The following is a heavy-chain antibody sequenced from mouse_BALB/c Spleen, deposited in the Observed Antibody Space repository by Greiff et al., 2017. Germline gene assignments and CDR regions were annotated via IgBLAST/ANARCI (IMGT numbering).Heavy chain of an antibody. CDR1: GFNIKDTY. Sequence: VQLQQSGAELVKPGASVKLSCTASGFNIKDTYMHWVKQRPEQGLEWIGRIDPANGNTKYDPKFQGKATITADTSSNTAYLQLSSLTSEDTAVYYCARIARVYAMDYWGQGTSVTVSS. CDR2: IDPANGNT. J-gene: IGHJ4*01. CDR3: ARIARVYAMDY. D-gene: IGHD3-1*01. V-gene: IGHV14-3*02.